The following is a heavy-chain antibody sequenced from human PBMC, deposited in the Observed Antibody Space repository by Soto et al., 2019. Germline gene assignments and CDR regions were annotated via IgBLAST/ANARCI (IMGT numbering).Heavy chain of an antibody. D-gene: IGHD4-17*01. V-gene: IGHV5-51*01. J-gene: IGHJ4*02. CDR2: IYPADSET. Sequence: GESLKISCKGSGYSFPSYWIGWVRQMPGKGLEWMGIIYPADSETRYSPSFQGQVTISADTSISTAYLQWDRLKASDTAMYYCVRPKYSDYYFGNWGQGTLVTVSS. CDR1: GYSFPSYW. CDR3: VRPKYSDYYFGN.